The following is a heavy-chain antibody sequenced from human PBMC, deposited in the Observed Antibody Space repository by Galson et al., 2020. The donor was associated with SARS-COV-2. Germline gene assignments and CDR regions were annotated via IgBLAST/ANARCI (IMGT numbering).Heavy chain of an antibody. V-gene: IGHV3-74*01. CDR2: LNPDGSVT. CDR3: ATAHSSSANYIDP. CDR1: GFTFSASW. D-gene: IGHD6-13*01. Sequence: GGSLRLSCAASGFTFSASWMHWVRQAPGTGLVYVSSLNPDGSVTAYADSVKGRFTISRDNAKNTLYLQMNSLRVEDTAVYYCATAHSSSANYIDPWGPGTLVTVSS. J-gene: IGHJ5*02.